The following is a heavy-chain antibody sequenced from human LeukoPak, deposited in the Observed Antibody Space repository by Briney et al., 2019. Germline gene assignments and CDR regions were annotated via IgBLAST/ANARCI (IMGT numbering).Heavy chain of an antibody. V-gene: IGHV4-59*12. J-gene: IGHJ2*01. CDR1: GGSISSYY. CDR2: IYYSGST. Sequence: PSETLSLTCTVSGGSISSYYWSWIRQPPGKGLEWIGYIYYSGSTNYNPSLKSRVTVSVDTSKNQFSLKLSSVTAADTAVYYCERRPTTVTTRNWYFDLWGRGTLVTVSS. CDR3: ERRPTTVTTRNWYFDL. D-gene: IGHD4-17*01.